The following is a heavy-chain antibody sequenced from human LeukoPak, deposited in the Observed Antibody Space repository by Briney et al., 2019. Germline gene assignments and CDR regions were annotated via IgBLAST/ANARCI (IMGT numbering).Heavy chain of an antibody. D-gene: IGHD1-26*01. Sequence: PSETLSLTCTVSGGSISSYYWSWIRQPPGKGLEWIGYIYYSGSTNYNPSLKSRVTISVDTSKNHFSLKLSPVTAADTAVYYCARYSGSYPHDAFDIWGQGTMVTVSS. J-gene: IGHJ3*02. CDR2: IYYSGST. CDR3: ARYSGSYPHDAFDI. V-gene: IGHV4-59*01. CDR1: GGSISSYY.